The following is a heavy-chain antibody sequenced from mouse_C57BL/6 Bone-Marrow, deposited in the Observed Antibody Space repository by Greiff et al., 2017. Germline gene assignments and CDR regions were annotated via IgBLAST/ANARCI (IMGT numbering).Heavy chain of an antibody. CDR3: ARADGYYGDIDV. CDR1: GFTFSSYA. J-gene: IGHJ1*03. V-gene: IGHV5-4*03. D-gene: IGHD2-3*01. Sequence: EVKLMESGGGLVKPGGSLKLSCAASGFTFSSYAMSWVRPTPEKRLEWVATISDGGSYTYYPDNVKGRFTISRDNAKNNLYLQMSHLKSEDTAMYYCARADGYYGDIDVWGTGTTGTGAS. CDR2: ISDGGSYT.